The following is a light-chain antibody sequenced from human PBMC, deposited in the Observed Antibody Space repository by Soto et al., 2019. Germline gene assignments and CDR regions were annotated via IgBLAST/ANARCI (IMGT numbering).Light chain of an antibody. Sequence: DIQMTQSPSTLSASVGDTVTITCRTSQTINNLLAWYQKKPGKAPGPLIFDASTVNPGVPSRFSGSGSGTDFTLTISDLQPGDFATYYFQHDDIYGRLTFGPGTTGDMK. CDR3: QHDDIYGRLT. CDR2: DAS. CDR1: QTINNL. J-gene: IGKJ3*01. V-gene: IGKV1-5*01.